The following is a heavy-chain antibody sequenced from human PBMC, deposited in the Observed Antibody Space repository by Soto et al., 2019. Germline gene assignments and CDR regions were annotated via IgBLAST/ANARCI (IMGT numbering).Heavy chain of an antibody. CDR2: IYYSGST. D-gene: IGHD4-17*01. CDR1: GGSISRSSYF. Sequence: SETLSLTCSVSGGSISRSSYFWGWLRQPPGKGLEWIGGIYYSGSTYYNPSLRSRVTISVDTSKNQFSLKLSSVTAADTAVYYCVRHGDGIMTTVTTCWFDPWGQGTLVTVSS. CDR3: VRHGDGIMTTVTTCWFDP. V-gene: IGHV4-39*01. J-gene: IGHJ5*02.